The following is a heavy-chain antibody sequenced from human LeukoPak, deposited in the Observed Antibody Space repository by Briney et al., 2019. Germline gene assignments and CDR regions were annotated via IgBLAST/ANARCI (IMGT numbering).Heavy chain of an antibody. CDR2: FFYSGNT. CDR3: AKGAGGFSYYNWFDP. D-gene: IGHD5-18*01. Sequence: SETLSLTCTVSGGSISSYSYYWGWLRQPPGKGLEWIGSFFYSGNTYYNPSLKSRVTISVDTSKNQFSLKLASVTAADTAIYYCAKGAGGFSYYNWFDPWGQGTLVTVSS. J-gene: IGHJ5*02. V-gene: IGHV4-39*07. CDR1: GGSISSYSYY.